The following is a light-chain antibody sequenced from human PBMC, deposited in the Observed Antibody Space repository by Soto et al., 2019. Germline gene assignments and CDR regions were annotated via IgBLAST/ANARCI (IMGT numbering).Light chain of an antibody. CDR3: EQYGSSPRGS. CDR2: GAS. Sequence: EIVLTQSPGTLSLSPGERATLSCRASQSVSSSYLAWYQQKPGQAPRLLIYGASSRATGIPDRFSGSGSGTDFTLTISRLEPEDFGVYYCEQYGSSPRGSFGQGTKLEIK. V-gene: IGKV3-20*01. CDR1: QSVSSSY. J-gene: IGKJ2*03.